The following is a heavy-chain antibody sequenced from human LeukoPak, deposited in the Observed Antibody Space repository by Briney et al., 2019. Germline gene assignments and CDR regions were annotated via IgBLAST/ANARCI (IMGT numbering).Heavy chain of an antibody. CDR1: GFTFNTYT. CDR2: ISSNGGST. Sequence: PGGSLRLSCAASGFTFNTYTMNWVRQAPGKGLEYVSAISSNGGSTYYADSVKGRFTISRDNSKNTLYLQMSSLRAEDTAVYYCVKGPMDWQYWGQGTLVTVSS. J-gene: IGHJ4*02. V-gene: IGHV3-64D*06. D-gene: IGHD3/OR15-3a*01. CDR3: VKGPMDWQY.